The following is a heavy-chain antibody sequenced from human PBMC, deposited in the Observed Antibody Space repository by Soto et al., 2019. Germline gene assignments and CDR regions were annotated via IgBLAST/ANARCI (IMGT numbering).Heavy chain of an antibody. D-gene: IGHD3-22*01. CDR3: AKDGRYYYDSSGYLDY. V-gene: IGHV3-23*01. Sequence: SGGSLRLSCAASGFTFSSYAMSWVRQAPGKGLEWVSAISGSGGSTYYADSVKGRFTISRDNSKNTLYLQMNSLRAEDTAVYYCAKDGRYYYDSSGYLDYWGQGTLVTVS. CDR2: ISGSGGST. CDR1: GFTFSSYA. J-gene: IGHJ4*02.